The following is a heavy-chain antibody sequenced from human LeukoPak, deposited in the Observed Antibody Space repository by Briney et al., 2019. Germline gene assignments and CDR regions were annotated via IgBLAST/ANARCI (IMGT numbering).Heavy chain of an antibody. J-gene: IGHJ4*02. CDR3: ARVNGPAKYSSSSEEGY. Sequence: PGGSLRLSCAASGFTFDDYGMSWVRQAPGKGLEWVAGINWNSGSTGYADSVKGRFTISRDNAKNSLYLQMNSLRGEDTALYYCARVNGPAKYSSSSEEGYWGQGTLVTVSS. CDR1: GFTFDDYG. V-gene: IGHV3-20*04. CDR2: INWNSGST. D-gene: IGHD6-6*01.